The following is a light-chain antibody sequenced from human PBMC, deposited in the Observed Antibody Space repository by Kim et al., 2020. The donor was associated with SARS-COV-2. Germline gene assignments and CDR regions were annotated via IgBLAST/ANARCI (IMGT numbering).Light chain of an antibody. CDR2: AAS. V-gene: IGKV3-20*01. CDR3: QQYGSSPQT. J-gene: IGKJ4*01. CDR1: QSVSSSY. Sequence: SPGERATLSCRASQSVSSSYLAWYQRKPGQAPRLLIYAASSRATGIPDRFSGSGSGTDFTLTISRLEPEDFSVYYCQQYGSSPQTFGGGTKVDIK.